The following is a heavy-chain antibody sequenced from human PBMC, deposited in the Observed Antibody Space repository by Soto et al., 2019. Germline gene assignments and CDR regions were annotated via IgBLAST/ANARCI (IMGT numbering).Heavy chain of an antibody. Sequence: GGSLRLSCAASTFIFTNYAMSWVRQAPGEGLEWVSAISGSGGTTYYAESVKGRFSISRDNSKNTLYLHLNSRRVEDTAIYYCATISDRGIAAAPDFSGPVPLVTVSS. V-gene: IGHV3-23*01. CDR1: TFIFTNYA. D-gene: IGHD6-13*01. CDR3: ATISDRGIAAAPDF. CDR2: ISGSGGTT. J-gene: IGHJ4*01.